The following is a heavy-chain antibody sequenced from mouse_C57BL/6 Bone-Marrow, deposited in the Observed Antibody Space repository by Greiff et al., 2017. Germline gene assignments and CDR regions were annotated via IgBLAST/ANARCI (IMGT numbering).Heavy chain of an antibody. CDR3: AIRPGCAY. V-gene: IGHV1-74*01. Sequence: QVQLQQPGAELVKPGASVKVSCKASGYTFTSYWMHWVKQRPGQGLEWLGRIHPCGSDTNYNQKFKGKATLTVDKSTSTAYMQLSSLTSEASGVYYCAIRPGCAYWGQGTLVTVSA. CDR1: GYTFTSYW. J-gene: IGHJ3*01. CDR2: IHPCGSDT.